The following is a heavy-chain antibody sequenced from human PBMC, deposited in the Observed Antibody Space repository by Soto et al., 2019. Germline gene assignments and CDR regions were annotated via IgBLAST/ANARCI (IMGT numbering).Heavy chain of an antibody. CDR2: IWNDGSKE. CDR3: ARGDSSTWYANWFDP. J-gene: IGHJ5*02. Sequence: QVQLVESGGGVVQPGRSLRLSRAASGFTFSNYAMHWVRQGPGKGLEWVALIWNDGSKEYYADSLKGRFTISRDNSKNTLYLQMNSLRAEDTAVYFCARGDSSTWYANWFDPWGQGTLVTVSS. CDR1: GFTFSNYA. D-gene: IGHD6-13*01. V-gene: IGHV3-33*01.